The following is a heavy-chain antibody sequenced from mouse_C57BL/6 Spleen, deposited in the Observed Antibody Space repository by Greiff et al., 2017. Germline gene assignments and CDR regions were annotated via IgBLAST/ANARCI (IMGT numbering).Heavy chain of an antibody. CDR3: ARCWAYYYSMDY. CDR2: IYPGDGDT. Sequence: QVQLQQSGPELVKPGASVKISCKASGYAFSSSWMNWVKQRPGKGLEWIGRIYPGDGDTNYNGKFKGKATLTADKSSSTAYMQLSSLTSEDSAVXFCARCWAYYYSMDYWGQGTSGTVSS. D-gene: IGHD4-1*01. J-gene: IGHJ4*01. V-gene: IGHV1-82*01. CDR1: GYAFSSSW.